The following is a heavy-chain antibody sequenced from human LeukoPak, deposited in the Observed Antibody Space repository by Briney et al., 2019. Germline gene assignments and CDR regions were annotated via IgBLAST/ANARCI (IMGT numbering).Heavy chain of an antibody. Sequence: GGSLRLSCGASGFSLSNYGMHWVRQAPGKGLEWVAVISSDGSNKYYADSVKGRFTISRDSSKNTLYLQMNSLRTEDTAVYYCAKAEGYDILTGLDYWGQGTLVTVSS. J-gene: IGHJ4*02. V-gene: IGHV3-30*18. CDR2: ISSDGSNK. D-gene: IGHD3-9*01. CDR1: GFSLSNYG. CDR3: AKAEGYDILTGLDY.